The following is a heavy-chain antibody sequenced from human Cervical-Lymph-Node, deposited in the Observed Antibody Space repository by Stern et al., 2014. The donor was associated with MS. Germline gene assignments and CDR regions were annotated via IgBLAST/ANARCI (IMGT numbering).Heavy chain of an antibody. D-gene: IGHD5-18*01. CDR3: ARPGDDTAKYGLDV. Sequence: EVQLVESGAEVKKPGESLKISCKGSGYSFATYWIGWVRQVPGKGLEWMGSIYPGDSEPRYSPCFQGQGPIPAEKSYSTVHFDRSSLKASDTAMYYCARPGDDTAKYGLDVWGQGTPVTVSS. J-gene: IGHJ6*02. CDR1: GYSFATYW. V-gene: IGHV5-51*03. CDR2: IYPGDSEP.